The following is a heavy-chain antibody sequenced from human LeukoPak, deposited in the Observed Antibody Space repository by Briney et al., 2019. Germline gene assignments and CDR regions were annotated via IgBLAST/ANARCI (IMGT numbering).Heavy chain of an antibody. CDR3: ARGLFPSTVTPGY. CDR1: GGSVSSGKW. CDR2: VYHDGGT. V-gene: IGHV4-4*02. J-gene: IGHJ4*02. Sequence: SGTLSFTCVVSGGSVSSGKWWSWVRQPPGKGLEWIGQVYHDGGTKYNPSLKSRVTILVDKSKNQFSLKLSSVTAADTAVYYCARGLFPSTVTPGYWGQGTLVTVSS. D-gene: IGHD4-17*01.